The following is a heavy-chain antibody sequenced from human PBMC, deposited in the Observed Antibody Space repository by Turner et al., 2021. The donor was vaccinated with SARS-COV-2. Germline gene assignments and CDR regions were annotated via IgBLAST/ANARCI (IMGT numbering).Heavy chain of an antibody. D-gene: IGHD6-19*01. CDR3: ATGVAVAGTPSKYYYYYGMDV. Sequence: QVQLVQSGAEVKKPGASVKVYCMVSGYTLTELSMHWVRQAPGKGLEWMGGFVPEDGETIYAQKFQGRVTMTEDTSTDTAYMELSSLRSEDTAVYYCATGVAVAGTPSKYYYYYGMDVWGQGTTVTVSS. CDR1: GYTLTELS. CDR2: FVPEDGET. V-gene: IGHV1-24*01. J-gene: IGHJ6*02.